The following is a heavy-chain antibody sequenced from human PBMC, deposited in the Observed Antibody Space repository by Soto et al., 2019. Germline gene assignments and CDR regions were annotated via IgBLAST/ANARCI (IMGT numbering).Heavy chain of an antibody. CDR3: ARGVAPGGSYLDY. Sequence: QVQLQESGPGLVKPSGTLSLTCAVSGGSISSSNWWSWVRQPPGKGLEWIGEIYHSGSTNYNPSRNRRDTIPVDKYKNQFSLELSSVTAADTAVYYCARGVAPGGSYLDYWGQGTLVTVSS. J-gene: IGHJ4*02. V-gene: IGHV4-4*02. D-gene: IGHD6-13*01. CDR1: GGSISSSNW. CDR2: IYHSGST.